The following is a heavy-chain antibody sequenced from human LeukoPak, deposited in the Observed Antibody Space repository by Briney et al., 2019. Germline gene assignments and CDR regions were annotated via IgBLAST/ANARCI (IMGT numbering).Heavy chain of an antibody. CDR3: ASRIPSPIIVGARHSQD. CDR2: ISHGGSNE. V-gene: IGHV3-30*03. CDR1: GFTFSSYG. J-gene: IGHJ1*01. D-gene: IGHD2-2*01. Sequence: GGSVRLSCAASGFTFSSYGMHWVRQAPGKGREWLTVISHGGSNEYYGHSVKGRFTISRDNSNNTVYLQMKSLRVEDTAVYYCASRIPSPIIVGARHSQDWGQRILVTV.